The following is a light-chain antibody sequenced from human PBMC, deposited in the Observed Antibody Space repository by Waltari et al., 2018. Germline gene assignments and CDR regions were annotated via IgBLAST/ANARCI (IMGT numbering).Light chain of an antibody. CDR2: TNN. CDR3: GTWGSSLSGWV. J-gene: IGLJ3*02. V-gene: IGLV1-51*01. CDR1: NYNIGNNY. Sequence: QSVLTQPPSVSAAPGQKVTISCSGSNYNIGNNYVSWYQQLPGTAPKLLTYTNNKRPPGIPDRFSGSKSGTSATLGITGLQTWDEADYYCGTWGSSLSGWVFGGGTKLTVL.